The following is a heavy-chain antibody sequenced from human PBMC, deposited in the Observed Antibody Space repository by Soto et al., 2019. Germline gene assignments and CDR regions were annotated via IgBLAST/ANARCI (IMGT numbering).Heavy chain of an antibody. V-gene: IGHV1-69*13. D-gene: IGHD5-12*01. CDR1: GGTFSSYA. CDR3: AAMATRISPAPPVGPRLARGISALDI. CDR2: MIPIFGTA. Sequence: SVKVYWKASGGTFSSYAISWVRQAPGQGLEWMGGMIPIFGTANYAQKFQGRVTITADESTSTAYMELSSLRSEDTAVYHCAAMATRISPAPPVGPRLARGISALDIWAQGTMDTVSS. J-gene: IGHJ3*02.